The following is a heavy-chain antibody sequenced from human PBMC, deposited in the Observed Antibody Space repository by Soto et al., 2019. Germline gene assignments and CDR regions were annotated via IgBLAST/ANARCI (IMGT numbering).Heavy chain of an antibody. CDR3: ARDTETLGPRANDALDI. Sequence: QAQLVQSGAEMKKPGASVKVSCKATGYTFSAYTMNWVRQAPGQSLEWMGWINAGSGNTKYSQNFHGRVSITRDTSASTVYRELTGLTSEDTAVYYCARDTETLGPRANDALDIWGQGTMVTVSS. D-gene: IGHD3-3*02. CDR1: GYTFSAYT. J-gene: IGHJ3*02. CDR2: INAGSGNT. V-gene: IGHV1-3*01.